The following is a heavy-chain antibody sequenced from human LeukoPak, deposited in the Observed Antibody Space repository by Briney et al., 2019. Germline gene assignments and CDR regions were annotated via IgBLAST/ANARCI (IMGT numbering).Heavy chain of an antibody. CDR2: INHSGST. Sequence: SETLSLTCAVSGESFSGYYWSWIRQPPGKGLEWIGEINHSGSTNYNPSLKSRVTISVDTSKNQFSLKLSSVTAADTAVYYCASWVLTGGWFDPWGQGTLVTVSS. D-gene: IGHD3-9*01. CDR3: ASWVLTGGWFDP. J-gene: IGHJ5*02. CDR1: GESFSGYY. V-gene: IGHV4-34*01.